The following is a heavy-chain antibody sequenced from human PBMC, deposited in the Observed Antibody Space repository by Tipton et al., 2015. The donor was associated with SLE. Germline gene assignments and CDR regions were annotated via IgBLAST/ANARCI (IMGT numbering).Heavy chain of an antibody. V-gene: IGHV3-7*01. CDR1: GGSFSGYY. CDR2: IQQDGSEK. J-gene: IGHJ3*02. Sequence: GLVKPSETLSLTCAVYGGSFSGYYWSWIRQPPGKGLEWVANIQQDGSEKYYVDSAKGRFTISRDNAKNSLYLHMNSLRAEDTAVYYCAREVLTSDAFDIWGQGTMVTVSS. CDR3: AREVLTSDAFDI. D-gene: IGHD4/OR15-4a*01.